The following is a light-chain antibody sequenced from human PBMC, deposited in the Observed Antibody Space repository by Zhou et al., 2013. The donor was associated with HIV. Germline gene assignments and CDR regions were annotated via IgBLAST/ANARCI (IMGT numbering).Light chain of an antibody. CDR3: QAWDSSTVV. CDR1: NIGSKR. Sequence: SYELTQPSSVSVAPGQTARITCGGNNIGSKRVHWYQQKPGQAPVLVVYEDNDRPSGIPERFSGSKSGNTATLTISGTQAMDESDYYCQAWDSSTVVFGGGTKLTVL. V-gene: IGLV3-21*02. CDR2: EDN. J-gene: IGLJ2*01.